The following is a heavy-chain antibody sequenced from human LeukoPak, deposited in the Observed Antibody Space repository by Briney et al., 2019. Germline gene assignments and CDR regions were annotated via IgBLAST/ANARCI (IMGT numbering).Heavy chain of an antibody. CDR2: INPNSGNT. D-gene: IGHD2-2*01. CDR1: GYAFTGYY. Sequence: ASVKVSCKASGYAFTGYYMHWVRQAPGQGLEWMGWINPNSGNTGYAQKFQGRVTMTGTTSRSTAYMELSSLRSEDTALYYCARFSRYCSSTSCYLYGMDVWGQGTTVTVSS. CDR3: ARFSRYCSSTSCYLYGMDV. J-gene: IGHJ6*02. V-gene: IGHV1-8*02.